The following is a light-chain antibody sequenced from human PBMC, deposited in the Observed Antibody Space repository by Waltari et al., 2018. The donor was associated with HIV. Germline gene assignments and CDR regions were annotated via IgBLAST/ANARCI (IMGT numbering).Light chain of an antibody. CDR2: GAS. J-gene: IGKJ2*01. CDR3: QQYNNWPYT. V-gene: IGKV3-15*01. Sequence: EIVLPQSPGTLSLSPGERATLSFRASQTVRSSYLAWYQQKPGQAPRLLIYGASTRATGVPARFSGSGSGTEFTLTISSLQSEDFAVYDCQQYNNWPYTFGQGTKLEIK. CDR1: QTVRSSY.